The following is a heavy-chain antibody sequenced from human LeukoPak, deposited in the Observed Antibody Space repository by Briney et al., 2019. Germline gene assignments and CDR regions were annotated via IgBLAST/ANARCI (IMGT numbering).Heavy chain of an antibody. Sequence: PGGSLRLSCAASGFTFSSYWMSWVRQAPGKGLEWVANIKQDGSEKYYVDSVKGRFTISRDNAKNSLYLQMNSLGAEDTAVYYCARDGYEDAFDIWGQGTMVTVSS. D-gene: IGHD5-12*01. CDR1: GFTFSSYW. CDR3: ARDGYEDAFDI. CDR2: IKQDGSEK. J-gene: IGHJ3*02. V-gene: IGHV3-7*01.